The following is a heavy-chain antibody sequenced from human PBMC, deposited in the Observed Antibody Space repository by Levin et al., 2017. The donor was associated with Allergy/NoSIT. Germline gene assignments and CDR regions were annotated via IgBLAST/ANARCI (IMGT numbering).Heavy chain of an antibody. V-gene: IGHV3-74*01. CDR2: INSDGSST. D-gene: IGHD6-19*01. Sequence: LSLTCAASGFTFSSYWMHWVRQAPGKGLVWVSRINSDGSSTSYADSVKGRFTISRDNAKNTLYLQMNSLRAEDTAVYYCARDLAVAGTVSWFDPWGQGTLVTVSS. CDR1: GFTFSSYW. J-gene: IGHJ5*02. CDR3: ARDLAVAGTVSWFDP.